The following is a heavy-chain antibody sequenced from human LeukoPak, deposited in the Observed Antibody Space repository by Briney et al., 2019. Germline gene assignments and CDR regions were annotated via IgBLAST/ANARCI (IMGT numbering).Heavy chain of an antibody. CDR3: ARDLWKGELWFYYYYGMDV. V-gene: IGHV1-24*01. Sequence: ASVKVSCKVSGYTLTELSMHWVRQAPGKGLEWMGGFDPEDGETIYAQKFQGRVTMTEDTSTDTAYMELSSLRSEDTAVYYCARDLWKGELWFYYYYGMDVWGQGTTVTVSS. CDR1: GYTLTELS. D-gene: IGHD3-16*02. CDR2: FDPEDGET. J-gene: IGHJ6*02.